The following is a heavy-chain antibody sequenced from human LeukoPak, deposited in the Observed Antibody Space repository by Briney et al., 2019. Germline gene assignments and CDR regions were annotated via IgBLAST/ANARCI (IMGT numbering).Heavy chain of an antibody. J-gene: IGHJ3*02. D-gene: IGHD5-18*01. CDR1: GFTFDDYG. V-gene: IGHV3-20*04. Sequence: GGSLRLSCAASGFTFDDYGMSWVRQAPGKGLEWVFGINWNGGSTGYADSVKGRFTISRDNAKNSLYLQMNSLRAEDTALYYCARDRGYSFGNAFDIWGQGTMVTVSS. CDR3: ARDRGYSFGNAFDI. CDR2: INWNGGST.